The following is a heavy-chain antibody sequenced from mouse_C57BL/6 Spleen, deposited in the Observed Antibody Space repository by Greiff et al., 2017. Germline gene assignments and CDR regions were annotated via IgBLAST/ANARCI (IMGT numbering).Heavy chain of an antibody. J-gene: IGHJ4*01. CDR3: ATITTASYAMDY. CDR1: GYTFTDYY. V-gene: IGHV1-26*01. Sequence: EVQLQQSGPELVKPGASVKISCKASGYTFTDYYMNWVKQSHGKSLEWIGDINPNNGGTSYNQKFKGKATLTVDKSSSTAYMELRSLTSEDSAVYYCATITTASYAMDYWGQGTSVTVSS. D-gene: IGHD1-1*01. CDR2: INPNNGGT.